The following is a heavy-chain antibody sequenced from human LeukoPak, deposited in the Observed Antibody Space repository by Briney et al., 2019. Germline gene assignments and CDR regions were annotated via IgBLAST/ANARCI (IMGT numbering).Heavy chain of an antibody. CDR1: GFTFGDYA. V-gene: IGHV3-49*04. CDR2: IRSKAYGGTT. CDR3: TRDLGELGNY. D-gene: IGHD1-26*01. J-gene: IGHJ4*02. Sequence: GGSLRLSCTASGFTFGDYAMSWVREAPGQGLEWVGFIRSKAYGGTTEYAASVKGRFTISRDDSKSIAYLQMNSLKTEDTAVYYCTRDLGELGNYWGQGTLVTVSS.